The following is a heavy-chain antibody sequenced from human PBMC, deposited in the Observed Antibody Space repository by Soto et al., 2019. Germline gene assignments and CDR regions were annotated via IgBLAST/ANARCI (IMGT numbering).Heavy chain of an antibody. D-gene: IGHD3-22*01. CDR1: RGFISSGGYY. CDR2: IYYSGST. V-gene: IGHV4-31*03. CDR3: ASSARSYYDSSGYFPFDP. J-gene: IGHJ5*02. Sequence: TPSLTCTVSRGFISSGGYYWWWIRQHPGKGLEWIGYIYYSGSTYYNPSLKSRVTISVDTSKNQFSLKLSSVTAADTAVYYCASSARSYYDSSGYFPFDPWGQGTLVTVSS.